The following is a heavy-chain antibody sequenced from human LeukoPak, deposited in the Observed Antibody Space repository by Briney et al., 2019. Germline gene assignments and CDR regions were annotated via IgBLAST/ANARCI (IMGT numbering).Heavy chain of an antibody. J-gene: IGHJ4*02. CDR3: ARGGGSLNF. CDR1: GFSFRTST. CDR2: TTSRGAYM. Sequence: TGESLRLSCAASGFSFRTSTMNWVRQAPGKGLELVSSTTSRGAYMFHVDSVQGRFTISRDNANNSLFLQLSSLRAEDTAVYYCARGGGSLNFWGQGILVTVSP. V-gene: IGHV3-21*06. D-gene: IGHD1-26*01.